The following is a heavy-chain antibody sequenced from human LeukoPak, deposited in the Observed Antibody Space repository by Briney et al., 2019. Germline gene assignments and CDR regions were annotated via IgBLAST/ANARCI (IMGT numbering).Heavy chain of an antibody. J-gene: IGHJ5*01. Sequence: GDSLKISCKGFGYRFTSYWIGWVRQVPGKGLEWMGIIYPDDSDTRYSPSFQGQVTMSADKSISTAYLQWSSLKASDTAMYYCGRAIGHTSAWFESWGQGTLVTVSS. V-gene: IGHV5-51*01. CDR2: IYPDDSDT. D-gene: IGHD6-19*01. CDR3: GRAIGHTSAWFES. CDR1: GYRFTSYW.